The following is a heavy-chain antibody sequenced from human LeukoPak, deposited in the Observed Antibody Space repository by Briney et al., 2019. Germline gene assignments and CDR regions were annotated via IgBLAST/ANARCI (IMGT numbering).Heavy chain of an antibody. V-gene: IGHV1-2*02. J-gene: IGHJ6*02. Sequence: ASVKVSCKASGYTFTGYYMHWVRQAPGQGLEWMGWINPNSGGTNYAQKLQGRVTMTRDTSISTAYMELSRLRSDDTAVYYCAVADSTHYGMDVWGQGTTVTVSS. CDR1: GYTFTGYY. CDR3: AVADSTHYGMDV. D-gene: IGHD2-15*01. CDR2: INPNSGGT.